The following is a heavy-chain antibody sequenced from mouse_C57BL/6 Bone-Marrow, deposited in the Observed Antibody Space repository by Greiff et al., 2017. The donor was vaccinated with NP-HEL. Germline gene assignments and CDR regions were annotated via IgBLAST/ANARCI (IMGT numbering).Heavy chain of an antibody. CDR2: ISNGGGST. J-gene: IGHJ2*01. CDR3: ARHGY. CDR1: GFTFSDYY. V-gene: IGHV5-12*01. Sequence: EVKVVESGGGLVQPGGSLKLSCAASGFTFSDYYMYWVRQTPEKRLEWVAYISNGGGSTYYPDTVKGRFTISRDNAKNTLYLQMSRLKSEDTAMYYCARHGYWGQGTTLTVSS.